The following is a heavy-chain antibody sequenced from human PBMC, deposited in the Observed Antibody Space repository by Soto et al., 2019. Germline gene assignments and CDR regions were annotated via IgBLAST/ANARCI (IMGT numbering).Heavy chain of an antibody. V-gene: IGHV3-30-3*01. CDR1: GFTSSSYA. CDR2: ISYDGSNK. CDR3: ARDPSSGIAVAGKRTTDYYYYYGMDV. J-gene: IGHJ6*02. Sequence: GGSLRLSCAASGFTSSSYAMHWVRQAPGKGLEWVAVISYDGSNKYYADSVKGRFTISRDNSKNTLYLQMNSLRAEDTAVYYCARDPSSGIAVAGKRTTDYYYYYGMDVWGQGTTVTVSS. D-gene: IGHD6-19*01.